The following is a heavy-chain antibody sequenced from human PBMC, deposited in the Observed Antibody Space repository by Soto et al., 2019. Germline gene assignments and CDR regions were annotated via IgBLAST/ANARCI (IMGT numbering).Heavy chain of an antibody. V-gene: IGHV4-59*08. CDR3: ARLSGIAVAGPPDY. CDR2: IYYSGST. Sequence: SPTLSLTCTVSGGSISSYYWSWIRQPPGKGLEWIGYIYYSGSTNYNPSLKSRVTISVDTSKNQFSLKLSSVTAADTAVYYCARLSGIAVAGPPDYWGQGTLVTVSS. CDR1: GGSISSYY. D-gene: IGHD6-19*01. J-gene: IGHJ4*02.